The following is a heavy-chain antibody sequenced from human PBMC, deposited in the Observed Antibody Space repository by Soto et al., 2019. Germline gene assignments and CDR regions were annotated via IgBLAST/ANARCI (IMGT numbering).Heavy chain of an antibody. D-gene: IGHD6-13*01. V-gene: IGHV3-21*01. J-gene: IGHJ6*02. CDR3: ARALLTGYSSTWGYYYGMDV. CDR1: GFTFSSYS. Sequence: GGSLRLSCAASGFTFSSYSMNWVRQAPGKGLEWVSSISSSSSYIYYADSVKGRFTISRDNAKNSLYLQMNSLRAEDTAVYYCARALLTGYSSTWGYYYGMDVWGQGTTVTVSS. CDR2: ISSSSSYI.